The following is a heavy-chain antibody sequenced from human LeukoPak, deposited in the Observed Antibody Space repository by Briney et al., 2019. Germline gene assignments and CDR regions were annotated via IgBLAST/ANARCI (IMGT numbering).Heavy chain of an antibody. CDR1: GYSFTTYG. CDR2: VNARNGDT. CDR3: VRDPALGFCRGAGCVTRQISFSDC. V-gene: IGHV1-18*01. D-gene: IGHD2-15*01. J-gene: IGHJ4*02. Sequence: ASVKVSCKTSGYSFTTYGIAWLRQAPGQGLEWMGWVNARNGDTNLAQKLQGRLTLTTDPSATTAYLELRSLKSDDTAVYFCVRDPALGFCRGAGCVTRQISFSDCWGQGTLVIVSS.